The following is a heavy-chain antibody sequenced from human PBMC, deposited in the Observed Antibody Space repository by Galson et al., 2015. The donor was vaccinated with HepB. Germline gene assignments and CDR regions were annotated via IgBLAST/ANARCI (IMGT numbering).Heavy chain of an antibody. CDR1: GFTFSSYW. D-gene: IGHD2-2*01. V-gene: IGHV3-74*01. CDR3: ARGWVGVVPAATNAGYYYYGMDV. CDR2: INSDGSST. J-gene: IGHJ6*02. Sequence: SLRLSCAASGFTFSSYWMHWVRQAPGKGLVWVSRINSDGSSTSYADSVKGRFTISRDNAKNTLYLQMNSLRAEDTAVYYCARGWVGVVPAATNAGYYYYGMDVWGQGTTVTVSS.